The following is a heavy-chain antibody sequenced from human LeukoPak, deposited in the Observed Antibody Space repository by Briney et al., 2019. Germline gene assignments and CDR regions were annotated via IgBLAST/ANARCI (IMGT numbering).Heavy chain of an antibody. V-gene: IGHV4-39*07. CDR2: IYYSGST. J-gene: IGHJ6*03. Sequence: SETLSLTCTVSGGSISSSSYYWGWIRQPPGKGLEWIGSIYYSGSTYYNPSLKSRVTISVDTSKNQFSLKLSSVTAADTAVYYCARSRGPAAMPFYYYYMDVWGKGTTVTISS. CDR1: GGSISSSSYY. CDR3: ARSRGPAAMPFYYYYMDV. D-gene: IGHD2-2*01.